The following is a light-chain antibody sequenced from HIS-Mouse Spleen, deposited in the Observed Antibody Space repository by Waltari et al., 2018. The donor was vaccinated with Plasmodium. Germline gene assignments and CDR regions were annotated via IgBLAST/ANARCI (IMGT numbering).Light chain of an antibody. CDR1: SRDVGRYNL. CDR2: EGS. V-gene: IGLV2-23*01. J-gene: IGLJ3*02. Sequence: QSALTQPASVSGSPGQSTTISCTGTSRDVGRYNLLSLYQQHPGKAPKLMIYEGSKRPSGVSNRFSGSKSGNTASLTISGLQAEDEADYYCCSYAGSSTNWVFGGGTKLTVL. CDR3: CSYAGSSTNWV.